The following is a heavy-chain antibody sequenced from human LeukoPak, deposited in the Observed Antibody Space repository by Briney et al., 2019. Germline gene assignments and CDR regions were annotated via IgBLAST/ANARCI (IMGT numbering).Heavy chain of an antibody. Sequence: GGSLRLSCAASGITFSSYAMSWVRQAPGKGLEWVSGISGSGCSAYYADSVRGRFTISRDNSKNTLYLQMNSLRAEDTAIYYCAKDLNDYSPYYFDYWGQGTLVTVSS. D-gene: IGHD4-11*01. CDR3: AKDLNDYSPYYFDY. J-gene: IGHJ4*02. CDR2: ISGSGCSA. V-gene: IGHV3-23*01. CDR1: GITFSSYA.